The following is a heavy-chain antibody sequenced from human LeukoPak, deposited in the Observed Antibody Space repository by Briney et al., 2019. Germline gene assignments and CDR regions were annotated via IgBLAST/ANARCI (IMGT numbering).Heavy chain of an antibody. CDR2: IYNSGGT. V-gene: IGHV3-53*01. Sequence: GGSLRLSCAASGFTDSSNYMSWVRQAPGKGLEWVSVIYNSGGTYYADSVKGRFTISRDNSKNTLYLQMNSLRAEDTAVYYCARDVRYCSGGSCSSWGPGTLVTVSS. J-gene: IGHJ4*02. CDR3: ARDVRYCSGGSCSS. D-gene: IGHD2-15*01. CDR1: GFTDSSNY.